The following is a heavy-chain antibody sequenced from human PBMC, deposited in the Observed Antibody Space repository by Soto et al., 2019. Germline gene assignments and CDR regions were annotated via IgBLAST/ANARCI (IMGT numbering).Heavy chain of an antibody. V-gene: IGHV3-30-3*01. CDR2: ISYDESNK. J-gene: IGHJ4*02. CDR3: VKAARYCSGGSCYSFYFNS. CDR1: GFTFNTYA. D-gene: IGHD2-15*01. Sequence: GESLKISCAASGFTFNTYAMHWVRQAPGKGLEWVAGISYDESNKDYADSVKGRFTISRDNSKSTLYLQMNSLRHEDTAVYYCVKAARYCSGGSCYSFYFNSWGQGTLVTVSS.